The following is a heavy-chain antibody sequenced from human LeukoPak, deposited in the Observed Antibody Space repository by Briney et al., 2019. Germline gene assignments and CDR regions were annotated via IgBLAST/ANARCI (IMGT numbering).Heavy chain of an antibody. CDR3: ASQGY. V-gene: IGHV3-7*02. CDR1: GFTFNNYW. J-gene: IGHJ4*02. Sequence: GGSLRLSCAASGFTFNNYWMSWVREAPGRGLEWVANIKQDGSEKNYVDSVKGRFTISRDNAKNALYLQMNSLRAEDTAVYHCASQGYWGQGALVTISS. CDR2: IKQDGSEK.